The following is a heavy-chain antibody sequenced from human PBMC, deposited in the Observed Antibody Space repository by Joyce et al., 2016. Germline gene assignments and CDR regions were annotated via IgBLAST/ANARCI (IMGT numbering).Heavy chain of an antibody. J-gene: IGHJ1*01. CDR3: AGSGLGEFLQFFHV. V-gene: IGHV4-59*03. CDR2: IFYTAGT. CDR1: SGSIGNFY. Sequence: QVHLQESGPGLVNPSETLSLTCSVPSGSIGNFYWNCVRHTPGKGLEWLGKIFYTAGTNYNPSVASRLTMSLDTSKSQFSLTLTSATAADTAIYYCAGSGLGEFLQFFHVWGQGTLVTVAS. D-gene: IGHD4-11*01.